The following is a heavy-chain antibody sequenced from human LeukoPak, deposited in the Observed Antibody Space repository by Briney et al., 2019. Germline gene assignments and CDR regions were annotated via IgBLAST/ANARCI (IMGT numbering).Heavy chain of an antibody. CDR1: GFTFDDYD. Sequence: GGSLRLSCAASGFTFDDYDMHWVRQAPGKGLEWVSGISWNSGSIGYADSVKGRFTISRDNAKNSLYLQMNSLRAEDTALYYCAKDTLSRYCSGGSCPPSYYYYGMDVWGQGTTVTVSS. D-gene: IGHD2-15*01. J-gene: IGHJ6*02. CDR2: ISWNSGSI. V-gene: IGHV3-9*01. CDR3: AKDTLSRYCSGGSCPPSYYYYGMDV.